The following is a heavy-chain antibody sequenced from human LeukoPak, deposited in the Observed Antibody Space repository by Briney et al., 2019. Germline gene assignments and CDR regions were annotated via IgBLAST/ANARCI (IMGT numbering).Heavy chain of an antibody. CDR1: AFSLSTSGVG. Sequence: SGPTLVNPTQTLTLTCTFSAFSLSTSGVGVGWIRQPPGKALEWLALIYWNDDKRYSPSLKSRLTITEDTSKNQVVLTMTNMDPVDTATYYCAHLYYDFWSGYYTPFDYWGQGTLVTVSS. CDR2: IYWNDDK. V-gene: IGHV2-5*01. D-gene: IGHD3-3*01. CDR3: AHLYYDFWSGYYTPFDY. J-gene: IGHJ4*02.